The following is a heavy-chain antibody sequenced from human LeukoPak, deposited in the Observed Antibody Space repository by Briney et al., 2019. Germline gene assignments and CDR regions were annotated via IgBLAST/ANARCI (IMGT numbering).Heavy chain of an antibody. CDR1: GGSISRYY. CDR2: IYYSGST. D-gene: IGHD3-10*01. V-gene: IGHV4-59*12. J-gene: IGHJ4*02. CDR3: AREGLITIVRGVNFGY. Sequence: KPSETLSLTCTVSGGSISRYYWSWIRQPPGKGLEWIGYIYYSGSTNYNPSLKSRVTISVDTSKNQFSLKLTSVTAADTAVYYCAREGLITIVRGVNFGYWGQGTLVSASS.